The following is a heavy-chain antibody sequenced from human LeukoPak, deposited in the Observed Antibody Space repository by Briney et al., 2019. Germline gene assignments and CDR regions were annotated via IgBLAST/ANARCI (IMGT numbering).Heavy chain of an antibody. CDR3: ARPVCGGDCYPYDY. D-gene: IGHD2-21*02. CDR2: INSDGSST. J-gene: IGHJ4*02. CDR1: GFTFSSYW. Sequence: GGSLRLSCAASGFTFSSYWMHWVRQAPGKGLVWISRINSDGSSTSHADSVKGRFTISRDNAKNTLYLQMNSLRAEDTAVYYCARPVCGGDCYPYDYWGQGPLVTVSS. V-gene: IGHV3-74*01.